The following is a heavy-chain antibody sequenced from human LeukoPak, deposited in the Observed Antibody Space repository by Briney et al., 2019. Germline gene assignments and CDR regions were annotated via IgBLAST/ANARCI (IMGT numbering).Heavy chain of an antibody. CDR2: INPNSGGT. J-gene: IGHJ6*02. CDR3: ARIKVPYGMDV. Sequence: ASVKVSCKASGYTFTGYYMHWVRQAPGQGLEWMGWINPNSGGTSYAQKFQGRVTMTRDTSISTAYMELSRLRSDDTAVYYCARIKVPYGMDVWGQGTTVTVSS. CDR1: GYTFTGYY. V-gene: IGHV1-2*02. D-gene: IGHD3-16*01.